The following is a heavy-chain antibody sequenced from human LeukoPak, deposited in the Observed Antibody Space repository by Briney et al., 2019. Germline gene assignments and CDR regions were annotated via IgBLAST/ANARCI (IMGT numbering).Heavy chain of an antibody. CDR2: IIPIFGKA. Sequence: SVKVSCKASGGTFCSYAISWVRQAPGQGLEWMGGIIPIFGKANYAQKFQGRVTITTDESTSTAYMELSSLRSEDTAVYYCARGIAAAQPSLADYYYYYMDVWGKGTTVTVSS. J-gene: IGHJ6*03. D-gene: IGHD6-13*01. CDR1: GGTFCSYA. V-gene: IGHV1-69*05. CDR3: ARGIAAAQPSLADYYYYYMDV.